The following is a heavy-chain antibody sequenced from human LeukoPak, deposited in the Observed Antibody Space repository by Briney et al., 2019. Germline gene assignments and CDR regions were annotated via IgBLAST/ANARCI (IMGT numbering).Heavy chain of an antibody. CDR1: GFTFDDYA. D-gene: IGHD5-18*01. Sequence: GRSLRLSCAASGFTFDDYAMHWVRQAPGKGLEWVSGISWNSGSIGYADSVKGRFTISRDNAKNSLYLQMNSLRAEDTALHYCAKDRGGYSYGLDSWGQGTLVTVSS. CDR3: AKDRGGYSYGLDS. J-gene: IGHJ4*02. V-gene: IGHV3-9*01. CDR2: ISWNSGSI.